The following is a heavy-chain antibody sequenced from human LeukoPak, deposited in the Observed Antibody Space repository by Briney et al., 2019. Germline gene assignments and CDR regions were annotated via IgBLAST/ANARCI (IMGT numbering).Heavy chain of an antibody. J-gene: IGHJ4*02. D-gene: IGHD3-10*01. CDR2: ITWNNEAI. V-gene: IGHV3-9*01. CDR1: GFTFGDYA. CDR3: AKDRDSAWFGGIDY. Sequence: GGSLRLSCAASGFTFGDYAIHWVRQVPGKGREWVSGITWNNEAIHYAEYVKGRFTVSRDNAKNSLYLQMNTLIPGDTALYYCAKDRDSAWFGGIDYWGLGTLVTVSS.